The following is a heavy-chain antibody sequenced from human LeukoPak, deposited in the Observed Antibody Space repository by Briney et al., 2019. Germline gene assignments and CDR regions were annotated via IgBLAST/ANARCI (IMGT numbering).Heavy chain of an antibody. CDR1: GGSISSYY. CDR3: ARAGGSSGSNWFAP. D-gene: IGHD6-19*01. Sequence: SETLSLTCTVSGGSISSYYWSWIRQPPGKGLEWIGYIYYSGSTNYNPSLKSRVTISVDTSKNKFSLKLSSVTAADTAVYYCARAGGSSGSNWFAPRGQGTLVTVSS. J-gene: IGHJ5*02. V-gene: IGHV4-59*01. CDR2: IYYSGST.